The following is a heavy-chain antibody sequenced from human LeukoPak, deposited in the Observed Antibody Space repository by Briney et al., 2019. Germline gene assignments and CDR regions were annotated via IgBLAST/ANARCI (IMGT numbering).Heavy chain of an antibody. V-gene: IGHV4-39*01. CDR2: IYYSGST. CDR1: GGSISSSSYY. J-gene: IGHJ4*02. Sequence: SETLSLTCTVSGGSISSSSYYWGWIRQPPGKGLEWIGSIYYSGSTYYNPSLKSRVTISVDTSKNQFSLKLSSVTAADTAVYYCASGPIAASTYWGQGTLVTVSS. D-gene: IGHD6-13*01. CDR3: ASGPIAASTY.